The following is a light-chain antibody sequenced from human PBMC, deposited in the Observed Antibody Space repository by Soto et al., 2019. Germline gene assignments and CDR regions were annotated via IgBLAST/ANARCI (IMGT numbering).Light chain of an antibody. CDR3: ASFRSGTILV. Sequence: QSVLTQPASVSGSPGQSVTISCTGPRSDIGDSNFISWYQHSPGKAPRLLIYEVSSRPSGVSKRFSGSKAGNTASLTISGLLDDDEADYFCASFRSGTILVFGSGTKVNVL. J-gene: IGLJ1*01. CDR1: RSDIGDSNF. V-gene: IGLV2-14*01. CDR2: EVS.